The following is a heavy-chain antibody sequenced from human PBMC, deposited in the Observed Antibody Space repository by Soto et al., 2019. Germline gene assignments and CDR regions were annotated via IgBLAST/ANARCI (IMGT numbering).Heavy chain of an antibody. CDR3: AGESYGGEFDY. V-gene: IGHV1-3*05. CDR2: INAGNGNT. J-gene: IGHJ4*02. Sequence: QVQLVQSGAEEKKPGASVKVSCKASGYTFTSYAMHWVRQAPGQRLEWMGWINAGNGNTKYSQKFKGRVTITRATSASTAYMELSSLRSVDTAVYYCAGESYGGEFDYWGQGTLVTVSS. D-gene: IGHD4-17*01. CDR1: GYTFTSYA.